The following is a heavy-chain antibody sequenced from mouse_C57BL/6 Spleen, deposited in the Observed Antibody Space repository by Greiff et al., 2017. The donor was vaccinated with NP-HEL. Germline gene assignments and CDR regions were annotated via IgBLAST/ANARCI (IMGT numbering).Heavy chain of an antibody. CDR3: ARRGSLPLAY. CDR2: INPSTGGT. D-gene: IGHD6-2*01. CDR1: GYSFTGYY. Sequence: EVQLQQSGPELVKPGASVKISCKASGYSFTGYYMNWVKQSPEKSLEWIGEINPSTGGTTYNQKFKAKATLTVDKSSSTAYMQRKSLTSEDSAVYYCARRGSLPLAYWGQGTLVTVSA. V-gene: IGHV1-42*01. J-gene: IGHJ3*01.